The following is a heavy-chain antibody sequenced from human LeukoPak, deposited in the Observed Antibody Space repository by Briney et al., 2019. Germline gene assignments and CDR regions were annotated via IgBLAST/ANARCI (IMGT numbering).Heavy chain of an antibody. J-gene: IGHJ3*02. V-gene: IGHV3-7*01. CDR3: ARDHIGLMVYPHYAFDI. Sequence: GGSLRLSCEASGFTSNKYWMCCVCQAPGKGLEWVANVNQDGSEKYYVDSVKGRFTISRDKAKNSLYLQMNILRAEDTAVYYCARDHIGLMVYPHYAFDIWDQGTMVTVSS. CDR1: GFTSNKYW. CDR2: VNQDGSEK. D-gene: IGHD2-8*01.